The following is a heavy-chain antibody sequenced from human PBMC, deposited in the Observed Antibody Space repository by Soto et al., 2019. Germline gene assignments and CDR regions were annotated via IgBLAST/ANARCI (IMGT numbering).Heavy chain of an antibody. CDR2: IYYSGST. D-gene: IGHD3-3*01. J-gene: IGHJ6*02. Sequence: PSETLSLTCTVSGGSISSYYWSWIRQPPGKGLEWIGYIYYSGSTNYNPSLKSRVTISVDTSKNQFSLKLSSVTAADTAVYYCARDGGRPYDFGSGYYLGWDYYGKDVWGQGTTVTVSS. CDR3: ARDGGRPYDFGSGYYLGWDYYGKDV. CDR1: GGSISSYY. V-gene: IGHV4-59*01.